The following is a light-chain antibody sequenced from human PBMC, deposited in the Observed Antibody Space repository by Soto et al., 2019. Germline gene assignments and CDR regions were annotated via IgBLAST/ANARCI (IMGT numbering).Light chain of an antibody. V-gene: IGKV1-27*01. CDR2: AAS. CDR3: QKYFSAPWT. CDR1: QASSNS. Sequence: DIQMTQSPSSLSASVGDRVTITCRASQASSNSLAWYQQKPGKVPKLLIYAASTLQSGVPSRFSGSGSGTDFTLTISSLQPEDVATYYCQKYFSAPWTFGQGTKVDIK. J-gene: IGKJ1*01.